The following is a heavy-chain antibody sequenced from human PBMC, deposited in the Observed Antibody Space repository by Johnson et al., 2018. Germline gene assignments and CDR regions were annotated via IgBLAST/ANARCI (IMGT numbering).Heavy chain of an antibody. V-gene: IGHV3-20*01. D-gene: IGHD6-19*01. CDR2: INWNGGST. CDR1: GFTFDDYG. CDR3: ARKTASGWLYNSFDP. J-gene: IGHJ5*02. Sequence: GGLVRPGGSLRLSCAASGFTFDDYGMSWVRQAPGKGLEWVSGINWNGGSTGYADSVKGRFTISRDNAKNSLYLQMNSLRAEDTALYHRARKTASGWLYNSFDPWGQGTLVTVSS.